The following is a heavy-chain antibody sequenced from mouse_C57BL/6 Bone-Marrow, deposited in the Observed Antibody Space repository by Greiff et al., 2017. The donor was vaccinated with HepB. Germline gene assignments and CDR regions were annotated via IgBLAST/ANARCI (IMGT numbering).Heavy chain of an antibody. CDR3: ARGCYYYGSSRYFDV. V-gene: IGHV1-19*01. D-gene: IGHD1-1*01. J-gene: IGHJ1*03. CDR1: GYTFTDYY. CDR2: INPYNGGT. Sequence: EVQLQQSGPVLVKPGASVKMSCKASGYTFTDYYMNWVKQSHGKSLEWIGVINPYNGGTSYNQKFKGKATLTVDKSFSTAYMELNSMTSEDSAVYYCARGCYYYGSSRYFDVWGTGTTVTVSS.